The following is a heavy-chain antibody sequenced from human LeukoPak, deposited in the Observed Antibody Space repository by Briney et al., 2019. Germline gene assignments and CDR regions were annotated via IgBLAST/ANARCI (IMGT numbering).Heavy chain of an antibody. CDR3: ARRYYDSSGYGISLFDY. Sequence: ASVKVSCKASGGTFSSYAISWVRQAPGQGLEWMGIINPSGGSTSYAQKFQGRVTMTRDMSTSTVYMELSSLRSEDTAVYYCARRYYDSSGYGISLFDYWGQGTLVTVSS. J-gene: IGHJ4*02. CDR2: INPSGGST. D-gene: IGHD3-22*01. CDR1: GGTFSSYA. V-gene: IGHV1-46*01.